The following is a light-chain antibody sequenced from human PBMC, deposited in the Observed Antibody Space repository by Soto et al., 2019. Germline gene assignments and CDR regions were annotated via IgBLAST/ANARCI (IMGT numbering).Light chain of an antibody. CDR2: EFS. CDR1: SSDVGGYNY. V-gene: IGLV2-14*01. CDR3: SSYTSSRTLYV. Sequence: QSALTQPASVSGSPGQSITISCTGTSSDVGGYNYVSWYQQHPGKAPKLMIYEFSNRPSGVSNRFSGSKSGNTASLSISGLHAEDEADYYCSSYTSSRTLYVFGTGTQLTVL. J-gene: IGLJ1*01.